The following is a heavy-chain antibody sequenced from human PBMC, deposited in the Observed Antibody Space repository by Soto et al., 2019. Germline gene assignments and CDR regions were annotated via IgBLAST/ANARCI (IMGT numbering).Heavy chain of an antibody. J-gene: IGHJ6*02. V-gene: IGHV1-46*01. CDR3: AAAQVDTAMVYYYGMDV. CDR1: GYTFTSYY. D-gene: IGHD5-18*01. CDR2: INPSGGST. Sequence: GASVKVSCKASGYTFTSYYMHWVRQAPGQGLEWMGIINPSGGSTSYAQKFQGRVTMTRDTSTSTVYMELSSLRSEDTAVYYCAAAQVDTAMVYYYGMDVWGQGTTVTFSS.